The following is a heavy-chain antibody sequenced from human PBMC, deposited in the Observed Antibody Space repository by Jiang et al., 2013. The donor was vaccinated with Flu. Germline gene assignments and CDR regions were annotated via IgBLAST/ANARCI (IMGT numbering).Heavy chain of an antibody. Sequence: VKPSETLSLTCTVSGGSISTYYWSWIRQPPGKGLEWIGYIYYSGSTNYNPSLKSRVTISVDTSMNQFSLKLSSVTAADTAVYYCARPLRPFYHYGMDVWGQGTTVTVPS. CDR3: ARPLRPFYHYGMDV. J-gene: IGHJ6*02. CDR1: GGSISTYY. V-gene: IGHV4-59*08. CDR2: IYYSGST.